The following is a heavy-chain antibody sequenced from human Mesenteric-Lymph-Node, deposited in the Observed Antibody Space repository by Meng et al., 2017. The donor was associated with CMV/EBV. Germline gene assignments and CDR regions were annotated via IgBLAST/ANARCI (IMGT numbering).Heavy chain of an antibody. CDR2: INHSGST. J-gene: IGHJ4*02. CDR1: FSGYY. D-gene: IGHD3-10*01. CDR3: ARVGGLLWFGELYIRSAEFDY. Sequence: FSGYYWSWIRQPPGKGLEWIREINHSGSTNYNPSLKSRVTISVDTSKNQFSLKLSSVTAADTAVYYCARVGGLLWFGELYIRSAEFDYWGQGTLVTVSS. V-gene: IGHV4-34*01.